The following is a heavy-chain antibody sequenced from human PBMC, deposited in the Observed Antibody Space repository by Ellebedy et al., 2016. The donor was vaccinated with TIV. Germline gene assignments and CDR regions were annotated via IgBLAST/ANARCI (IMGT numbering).Heavy chain of an antibody. CDR3: ARGYYYYDNNGPHWYLDL. D-gene: IGHD3-22*01. CDR2: IFPRDSDT. Sequence: GESLKISCKGSGYSFISYWIGWVRQMPGKGLEWMGIIFPRDSDTRYSPSFHGQVTISVDKSISTAYLQWSSLRASDSAMYYCARGYYYYDNNGPHWYLDLWGRGTLVTVSS. CDR1: GYSFISYW. V-gene: IGHV5-51*01. J-gene: IGHJ2*01.